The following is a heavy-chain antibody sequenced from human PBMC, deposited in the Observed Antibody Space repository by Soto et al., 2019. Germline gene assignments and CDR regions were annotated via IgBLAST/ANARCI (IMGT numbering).Heavy chain of an antibody. Sequence: QVQLVEAGGGVVQPGRSLRLSCAASGFTFSSYGMHWVRQAPGKGLEWVAVISYDGSNKYYADSVKGRITISRDNSKNTLYLKMNSQRAEDTAVYYCAKGLPRYSSGWTFDYWGQGTLVTVSS. CDR2: ISYDGSNK. CDR3: AKGLPRYSSGWTFDY. D-gene: IGHD6-19*01. J-gene: IGHJ4*02. CDR1: GFTFSSYG. V-gene: IGHV3-30*18.